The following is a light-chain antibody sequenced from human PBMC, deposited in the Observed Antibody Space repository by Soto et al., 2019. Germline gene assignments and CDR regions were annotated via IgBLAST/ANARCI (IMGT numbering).Light chain of an antibody. CDR1: SDDIGSYNL. CDR2: EVD. Sequence: QSVLTQPASLSGSPGQSITISCTGASDDIGSYNLVSWYQQHPGNAPKLILYEVDKRPSGVSYRFSASKSGNTAFLTISGLQADDEALYHRRSYAGSNTLIFGGGTKVTVL. CDR3: RSYAGSNTLI. V-gene: IGLV2-23*02. J-gene: IGLJ2*01.